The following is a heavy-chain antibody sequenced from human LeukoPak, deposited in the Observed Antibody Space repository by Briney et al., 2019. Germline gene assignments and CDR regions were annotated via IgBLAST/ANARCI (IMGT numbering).Heavy chain of an antibody. V-gene: IGHV4-4*07. CDR2: IYSTGSA. Sequence: PSETLSLTCTASGVSMINYYWNWIRQPAGKGLEWIGRIYSTGSADYNSSVKSRVTMSVDMSKSQISLRLNSVTAADTAVYYCARGGYSYGRAFDYWGQGTLVTVSS. CDR1: GVSMINYY. J-gene: IGHJ4*02. D-gene: IGHD5-18*01. CDR3: ARGGYSYGRAFDY.